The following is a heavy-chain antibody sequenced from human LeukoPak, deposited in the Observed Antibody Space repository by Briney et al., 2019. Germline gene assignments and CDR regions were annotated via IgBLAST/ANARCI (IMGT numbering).Heavy chain of an antibody. CDR2: IYYSGST. CDR3: ARDLGKWELLYYFDY. Sequence: SETVSLTCTVSGGSISSSSYYWGWIRQPPGKGLEWIGSIYYSGSTYYNPSLKSRVTISVDTSKNQFSLKLSSVTAADTAVYYCARDLGKWELLYYFDYWGQGTLVTVSS. J-gene: IGHJ4*02. V-gene: IGHV4-39*07. CDR1: GGSISSSSYY. D-gene: IGHD1-26*01.